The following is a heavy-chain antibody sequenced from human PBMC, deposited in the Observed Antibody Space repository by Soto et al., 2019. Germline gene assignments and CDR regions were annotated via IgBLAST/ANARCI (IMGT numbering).Heavy chain of an antibody. J-gene: IGHJ4*02. Sequence: SETLSLTCTVSCGSINSGDSYWNWIRQQPGEGLQWIGYITYRGATYSIPSLKSRVTMSVDTSKNQFSLRLSSVSAADTAVYYCARDSGESLRFFDYWGQGAPVTVSS. CDR1: CGSINSGDSY. D-gene: IGHD3-10*01. V-gene: IGHV4-31*03. CDR3: ARDSGESLRFFDY. CDR2: ITYRGAT.